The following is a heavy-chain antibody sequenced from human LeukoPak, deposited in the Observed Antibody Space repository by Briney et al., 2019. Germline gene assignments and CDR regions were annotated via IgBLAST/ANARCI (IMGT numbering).Heavy chain of an antibody. CDR1: GFTFSSYA. V-gene: IGHV3-23*01. CDR2: ISGSGGST. CDR3: ARDRRRLSVVAAPGYGMDV. J-gene: IGHJ6*02. D-gene: IGHD2-15*01. Sequence: GGSLRLSCAASGFTFSSYAMSWVRQAPGKGLEWVSAISGSGGSTYYADSVKGRFTISRGNAKNSLYLQMNSLRAEDTAVYYCARDRRRLSVVAAPGYGMDVWGQGTTVTVSS.